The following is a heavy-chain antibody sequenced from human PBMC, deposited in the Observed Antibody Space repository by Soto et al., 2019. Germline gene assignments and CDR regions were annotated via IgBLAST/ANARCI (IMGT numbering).Heavy chain of an antibody. CDR2: IYYSGST. Sequence: SSETLSLTCTVSGGSISSYYWSWIRQPPGKGLEWIGYIYYSGSTNYNPSLKSRVTISVDTSKNQFSLKLSSVTAADTAVYYCASTIAVAGKDNWFDPWGQGTLVTVSS. J-gene: IGHJ5*02. CDR1: GGSISSYY. V-gene: IGHV4-59*01. D-gene: IGHD6-19*01. CDR3: ASTIAVAGKDNWFDP.